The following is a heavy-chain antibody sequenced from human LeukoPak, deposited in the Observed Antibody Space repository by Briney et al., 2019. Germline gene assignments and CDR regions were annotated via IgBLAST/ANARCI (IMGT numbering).Heavy chain of an antibody. CDR3: ARVAIPYDISPYYDGYMDV. J-gene: IGHJ6*03. Sequence: PSETLSLTCTVSGGSISSSSYYWGWIRQPPGKGLEWIGSIYYSGSTNYNPSLQSRVTISVDTSKNQFSLKLSSVTAADTAVYYCARVAIPYDISPYYDGYMDVWGKGTTVTVSS. CDR1: GGSISSSSYY. CDR2: IYYSGST. V-gene: IGHV4-39*07. D-gene: IGHD3-22*01.